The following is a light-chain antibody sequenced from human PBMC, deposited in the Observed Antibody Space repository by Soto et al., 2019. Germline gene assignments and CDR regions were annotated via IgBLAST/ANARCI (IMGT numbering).Light chain of an antibody. CDR3: KSYAGSNTYV. V-gene: IGLV2-8*01. CDR2: EVV. CDR1: KNDIGVYDF. J-gene: IGLJ1*01. Sequence: QSALTQPPSASGSPGQSVTISCTGTKNDIGVYDFVSWYQHHPGKAPRLIIYEVVQRPSGVPDRFSGSKSGNTASLTVSGLQAAYEADYFCKSYAGSNTYVFGSGTKVTDL.